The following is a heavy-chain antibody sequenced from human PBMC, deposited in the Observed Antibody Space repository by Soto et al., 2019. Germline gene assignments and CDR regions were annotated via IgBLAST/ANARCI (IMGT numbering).Heavy chain of an antibody. CDR3: VRRAVLTTGRVDY. D-gene: IGHD2-8*02. V-gene: IGHV3-23*01. CDR1: GFTFSSYA. CDR2: ISGSGGST. Sequence: EVQLLESGGGLVQPGGSLRLSCAASGFTFSSYAMSWVRQAPGKGLEWVSAISGSGGSTYYADSVKGRFTISRDNSKNTLYLQMNSLRAVDTAVYYCVRRAVLTTGRVDYWGQGTLVTVSS. J-gene: IGHJ4*02.